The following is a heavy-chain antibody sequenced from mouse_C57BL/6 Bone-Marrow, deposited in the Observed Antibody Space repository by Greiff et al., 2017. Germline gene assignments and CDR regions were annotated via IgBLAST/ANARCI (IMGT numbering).Heavy chain of an antibody. D-gene: IGHD1-1*01. CDR3: ARDYYGSSYVAWFAY. CDR1: GYSITSGYY. Sequence: EVQLQESGPGLVKPSQSLSLTCSVTGYSITSGYYWNWLRQFPGNKLEWMGYISYDGSNNYNPSLKNRISITRDTSKNQFFLKLNSVTTEDTATYYCARDYYGSSYVAWFAYWGQGTLVTVSA. J-gene: IGHJ3*01. V-gene: IGHV3-6*01. CDR2: ISYDGSN.